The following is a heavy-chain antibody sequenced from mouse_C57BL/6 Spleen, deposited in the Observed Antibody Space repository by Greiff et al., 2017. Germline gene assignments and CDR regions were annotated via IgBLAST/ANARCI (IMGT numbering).Heavy chain of an antibody. V-gene: IGHV5-17*01. CDR1: GFTFSDYG. CDR3: ARWRLRYYFDY. J-gene: IGHJ2*01. D-gene: IGHD2-4*01. CDR2: ISSGSSTI. Sequence: EVKLVESGGGLVKPGGSLKLSCAASGFTFSDYGMHWVRQAPETGLEWVAYISSGSSTIYYADTVKGRFTISRDNAKNTLFLQMTSLRSEDTAMYYCARWRLRYYFDYWGQGTTLTVSS.